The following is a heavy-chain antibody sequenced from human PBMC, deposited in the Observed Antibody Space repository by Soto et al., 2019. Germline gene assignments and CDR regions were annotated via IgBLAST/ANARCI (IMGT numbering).Heavy chain of an antibody. CDR2: ISGSGGST. J-gene: IGHJ6*02. CDR1: GFTFSSYA. V-gene: IGHV3-23*01. CDR3: AKSGPRNYYYGMDV. Sequence: PEGSLRLSCAASGFTFSSYAMSWVRQAPGKGLEWVSAISGSGGSTYYADSVKGRFTISRDNSKNTLYLQMNSLRAEDTAVYYCAKSGPRNYYYGMDVWGQGTTVTVS.